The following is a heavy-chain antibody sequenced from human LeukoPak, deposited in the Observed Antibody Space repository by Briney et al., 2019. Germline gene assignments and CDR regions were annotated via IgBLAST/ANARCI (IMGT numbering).Heavy chain of an antibody. CDR1: GGSIGSYY. J-gene: IGHJ4*02. D-gene: IGHD5-18*01. V-gene: IGHV4-59*08. CDR3: ARHGGYSFTKVDY. CDR2: IYYSGST. Sequence: SETLSLTCTVSGGSIGSYYWSWIRQPPGKGLGWIGYIYYSGSTNYNPSLKSRVTISVDTSKNQFSLKLSSVTAADTAVYYCARHGGYSFTKVDYWGQGTLVTVSS.